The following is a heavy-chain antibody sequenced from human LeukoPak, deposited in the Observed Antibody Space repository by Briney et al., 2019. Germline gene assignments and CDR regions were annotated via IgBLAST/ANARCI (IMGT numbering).Heavy chain of an antibody. CDR3: ARDRATKVGATYYGMDV. J-gene: IGHJ6*02. V-gene: IGHV3-21*01. D-gene: IGHD1-26*01. CDR2: ISSSSSYI. Sequence: GGSLRLSCAASGFTFSSYSMNWVRQAPGKGLEWVSSISSSSSYIYYADSVKGRFTISRDNAKNSLYLQMNSLRAEDTAVYYCARDRATKVGATYYGMDVWGQGTTVTVSS. CDR1: GFTFSSYS.